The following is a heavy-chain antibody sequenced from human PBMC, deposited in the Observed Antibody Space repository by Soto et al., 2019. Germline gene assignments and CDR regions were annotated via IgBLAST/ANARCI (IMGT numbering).Heavy chain of an antibody. CDR3: ARSTYYYDSSGYFLGAFDI. Sequence: ASVKVSCKASGYTFTSYAMHWVRQAPGQRLEWMGWINAGNGNTKYSQKFQGRVTITRDTSASTAYMELSSLRSEDTAVYYCARSTYYYDSSGYFLGAFDIWGQGTMVTVS. D-gene: IGHD3-22*01. CDR2: INAGNGNT. CDR1: GYTFTSYA. J-gene: IGHJ3*02. V-gene: IGHV1-3*01.